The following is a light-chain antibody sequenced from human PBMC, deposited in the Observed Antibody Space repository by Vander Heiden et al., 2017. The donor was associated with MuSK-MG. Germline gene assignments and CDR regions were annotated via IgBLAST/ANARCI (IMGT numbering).Light chain of an antibody. CDR3: QQRSNWPSYT. Sequence: MVLPLSPATLSLSPGERATLSCRASQSVSSYLAWYQQKPGQAPRLLIYDASNRATGIPARFSGSGSGTDFTLTISSREPEDFAVYYCQQRSNWPSYTFGQGTKLXIK. CDR1: QSVSSY. J-gene: IGKJ2*01. V-gene: IGKV3-11*01. CDR2: DAS.